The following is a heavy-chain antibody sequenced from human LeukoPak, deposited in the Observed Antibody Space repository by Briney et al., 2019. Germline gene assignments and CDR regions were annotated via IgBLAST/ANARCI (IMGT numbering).Heavy chain of an antibody. CDR1: GFAFSTYW. Sequence: PGGSLRLSCVASGFAFSTYWMTWVRQAPGKGLEGVAIIKQDGSDQYYVDSVKGRLTISRDKAKNSLYLQMSSLRAEDTAVYYCARGSSSWHWVFDYWGQGTLVTVSS. CDR3: ARGSSSWHWVFDY. CDR2: IKQDGSDQ. V-gene: IGHV3-7*01. D-gene: IGHD6-13*01. J-gene: IGHJ4*02.